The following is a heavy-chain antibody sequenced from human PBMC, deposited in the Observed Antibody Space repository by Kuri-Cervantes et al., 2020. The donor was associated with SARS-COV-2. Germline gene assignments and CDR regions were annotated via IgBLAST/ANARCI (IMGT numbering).Heavy chain of an antibody. CDR3: ASGYSSGSHYYYYYMDV. Sequence: GESLKISCKGSGYSFTSYWIGWVRQMPGKGLEWMGIIYPGDSDTRYSPSFQGQVTISADKSISTAYLQWSSLKASDTAMYYCASGYSSGSHYYYYYMDVWGKGTTVTVSS. CDR1: GYSFTSYW. V-gene: IGHV5-51*01. D-gene: IGHD6-19*01. J-gene: IGHJ6*03. CDR2: IYPGDSDT.